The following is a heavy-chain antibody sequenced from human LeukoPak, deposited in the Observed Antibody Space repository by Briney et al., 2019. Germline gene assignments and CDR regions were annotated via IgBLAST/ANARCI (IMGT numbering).Heavy chain of an antibody. CDR2: ISYDGSNK. D-gene: IGHD3-16*01. CDR3: ARDSDDYVWGSPFDY. V-gene: IGHV3-30-3*01. Sequence: PGRSLRLSCAASGFTFSSYAMHWVRQAPGKGLEWVAVISYDGSNKYYADSVKGRFTISRDNPKNTLYLQMNSLRAEDTAVYYCARDSDDYVWGSPFDYWGQGTLVTVSS. J-gene: IGHJ4*02. CDR1: GFTFSSYA.